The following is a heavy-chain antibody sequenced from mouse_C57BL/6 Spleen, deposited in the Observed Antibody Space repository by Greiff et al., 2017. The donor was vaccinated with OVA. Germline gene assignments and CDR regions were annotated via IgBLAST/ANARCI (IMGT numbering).Heavy chain of an antibody. D-gene: IGHD2-1*01. CDR2: IYPGDGDT. CDR1: GYAFSSYW. V-gene: IGHV1-80*01. J-gene: IGHJ2*01. CDR3: AKGDIYYGGYFDY. Sequence: QVQLKQSGAELVKPGASVKISCKASGYAFSSYWMNWVKQRPGKGLEWIGQIYPGDGDTNYNGKFKGKATLTADKSSSTAYMQLSSLTSEDSAVYFCAKGDIYYGGYFDYWGQGTTLTVSS.